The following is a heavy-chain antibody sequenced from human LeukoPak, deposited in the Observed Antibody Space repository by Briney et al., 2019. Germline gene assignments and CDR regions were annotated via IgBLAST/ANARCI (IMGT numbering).Heavy chain of an antibody. CDR1: GYTFTGYY. CDR2: INPNSGGT. D-gene: IGHD3-9*01. J-gene: IGHJ4*02. V-gene: IGHV1-2*02. CDR3: AREEGRYFNQADY. Sequence: ASVKVSCKASGYTFTGYYMHWVRQAPGQGLEWMGWINPNSGGTNYAQKFQGRVTMTRDTSISIAYMELSRLRSDDTAVYYCAREEGRYFNQADYWGQGTLVTVSS.